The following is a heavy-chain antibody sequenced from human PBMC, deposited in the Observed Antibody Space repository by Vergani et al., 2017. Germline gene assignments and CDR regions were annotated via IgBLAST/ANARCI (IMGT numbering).Heavy chain of an antibody. V-gene: IGHV4-61*02. CDR3: ARHSTVARLVKLGWIDT. CDR1: GDSITSSTYY. J-gene: IGHJ5*02. Sequence: QVQLQESGPGLVKPSQTLSLICSVSGDSITSSTYYWSWTRQPAGKGLEYIGRIYTTGSTNYNPSLKSRVTISVDTSKNQFSLKLSSVTAADTAFYFCARHSTVARLVKLGWIDTGGQGILVTVSS. D-gene: IGHD6-19*01. CDR2: IYTTGST.